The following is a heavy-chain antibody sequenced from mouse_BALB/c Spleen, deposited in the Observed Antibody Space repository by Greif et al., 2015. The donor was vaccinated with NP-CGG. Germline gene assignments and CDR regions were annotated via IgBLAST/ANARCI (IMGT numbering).Heavy chain of an antibody. CDR2: ISSGSSTI. V-gene: IGHV5-17*02. CDR3: ARWLPHYYAMDY. J-gene: IGHJ4*01. D-gene: IGHD2-2*01. Sequence: EVQRVESGGGLVQPGGSRKLSCAASGFAFSSFGMHWVRQAPEKGLEWVAYISSGSSTIYYADTVKGRFTISRDNPKNTLFLQMTSLRSEDTAMYYCARWLPHYYAMDYWGQGTSVTVSS. CDR1: GFAFSSFG.